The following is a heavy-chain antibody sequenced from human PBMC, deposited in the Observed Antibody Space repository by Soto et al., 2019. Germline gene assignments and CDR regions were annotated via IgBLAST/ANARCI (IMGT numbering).Heavy chain of an antibody. Sequence: ASVKVSCKASGYTFTSYDINCVRQATGQVLEWMGWMNPISGNTGYAQKFQGRVTMTRNTSISTAYMELSSLRSEDTAVYYCARWVYYYDSSGYSHNWFDPWGQGTLVTVSS. J-gene: IGHJ5*02. CDR2: MNPISGNT. CDR1: GYTFTSYD. CDR3: ARWVYYYDSSGYSHNWFDP. D-gene: IGHD3-22*01. V-gene: IGHV1-8*01.